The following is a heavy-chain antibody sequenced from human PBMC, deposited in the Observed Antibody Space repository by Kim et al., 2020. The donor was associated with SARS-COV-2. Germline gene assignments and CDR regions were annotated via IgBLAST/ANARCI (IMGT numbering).Heavy chain of an antibody. J-gene: IGHJ4*02. V-gene: IGHV3-7*03. CDR1: GFSIGSEW. Sequence: GGSLRLSCAASGFSIGSEWMSWVRQAPGKGPEWVANINRDGSVRNYGESVRGRFSTSRDDAENSLYLQMNSLRAEDTAVYYCAREPSAESSWGKGTLV. CDR2: INRDGSVR. CDR3: AREPSAESS.